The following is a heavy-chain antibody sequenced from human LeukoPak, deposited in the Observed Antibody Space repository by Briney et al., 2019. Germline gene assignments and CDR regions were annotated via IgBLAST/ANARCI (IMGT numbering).Heavy chain of an antibody. CDR2: IYYSGST. V-gene: IGHV4-39*01. J-gene: IGHJ4*02. CDR3: ATYSSSFPFDY. Sequence: SETLSLTCTVSGGSISSSSYYWGWIRQPPGKGLEWIGSIYYSGSTYCNPSLKSRVTISVDTSKNQFSLKLSSVTAADTAVYYCATYSSSFPFDYWGQGTLVTVSS. D-gene: IGHD6-13*01. CDR1: GGSISSSSYY.